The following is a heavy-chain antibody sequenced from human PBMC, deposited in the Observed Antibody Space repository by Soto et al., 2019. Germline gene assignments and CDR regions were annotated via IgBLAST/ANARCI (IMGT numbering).Heavy chain of an antibody. Sequence: QVQPVESGGGVVQPGRSLRLSCVVSGFTFRNYAMSWVRQAPGKGLEWVAVISKDGDNRYHADSVKGRFTISRDNSMNTLYLQMNSLRVEDTALYYCARFVGYGGSEYYFDKWGRGTLVIVSS. CDR3: ARFVGYGGSEYYFDK. V-gene: IGHV3-30-3*01. CDR1: GFTFRNYA. J-gene: IGHJ4*02. CDR2: ISKDGDNR. D-gene: IGHD5-12*01.